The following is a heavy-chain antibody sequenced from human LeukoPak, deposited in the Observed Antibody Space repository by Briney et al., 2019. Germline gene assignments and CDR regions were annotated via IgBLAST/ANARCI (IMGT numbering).Heavy chain of an antibody. CDR3: ARDWRGVVVPAAIFNY. Sequence: GRSLRLSCAASGFTFSSYAMHWVRQAPGKGLEWVAVISYDGSSKYYADSVKGRFTISRDNSKNTLYLQMNSLRAEDTAVYYCARDWRGVVVPAAIFNYWGQGTLVTVSS. D-gene: IGHD2-2*01. CDR1: GFTFSSYA. CDR2: ISYDGSSK. V-gene: IGHV3-30-3*01. J-gene: IGHJ4*02.